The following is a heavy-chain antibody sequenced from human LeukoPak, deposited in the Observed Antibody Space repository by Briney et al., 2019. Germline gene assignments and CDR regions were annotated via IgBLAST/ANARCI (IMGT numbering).Heavy chain of an antibody. J-gene: IGHJ4*02. V-gene: IGHV1-69*05. CDR2: IMPLFGTA. CDR3: ARAAAMREYYFDY. CDR1: GGTFNNSA. Sequence: SVKVSCKTSGGTFNNSAISWVRQAPGQGPEWLGGIMPLFGTAGYAQKFQGRVTITKDESTRTVYLELTSPTSDDTAVYYCARAAAMREYYFDYWGQGTLVTVSS. D-gene: IGHD2-2*01.